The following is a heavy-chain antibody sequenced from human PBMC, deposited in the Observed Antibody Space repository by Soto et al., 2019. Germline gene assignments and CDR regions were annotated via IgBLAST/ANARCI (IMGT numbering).Heavy chain of an antibody. CDR2: ISYDGSNK. V-gene: IGHV3-30*18. D-gene: IGHD6-19*01. CDR1: GFTFSSYG. CDR3: AKDGELLVLSYGMDV. Sequence: QVQLVESGGGVVQPGRSLRLSCAASGFTFSSYGMHWVRQAPGKGLEWVAVISYDGSNKYYADSVKGRFTISRDNSKNTLYLQMNSLRAEDTAVYYCAKDGELLVLSYGMDVWGQGTTVTVSS. J-gene: IGHJ6*02.